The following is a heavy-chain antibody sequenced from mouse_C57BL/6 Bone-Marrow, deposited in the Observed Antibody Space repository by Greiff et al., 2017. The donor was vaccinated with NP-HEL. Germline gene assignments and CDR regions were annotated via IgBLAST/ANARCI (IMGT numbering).Heavy chain of an antibody. V-gene: IGHV6-3*01. CDR3: TASYRYFDV. J-gene: IGHJ1*03. Sequence: EVKLMESGGGLVQPGGSMKLSCVASGFTFSNYWMNWVRQSPEKGLEWVAQIGLKSDNYATHYAESVKGRFTISRDDSKSSVYLQMNNLRAEDTGIYYCTASYRYFDVWGTGTTVTVSS. CDR2: IGLKSDNYAT. CDR1: GFTFSNYW.